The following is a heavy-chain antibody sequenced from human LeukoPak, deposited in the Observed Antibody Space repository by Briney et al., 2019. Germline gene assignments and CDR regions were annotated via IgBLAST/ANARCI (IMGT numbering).Heavy chain of an antibody. V-gene: IGHV4-61*02. Sequence: SETLSLICTVSGGSISSGSYYWSWIRQPAGKGLEWIGRIYTSGSTNYNPSLKSRVTISVDTSKNQFSLKLSSVTAADTAVYYCARDLGGLRGCWFDPWGQGTLVTVSS. CDR2: IYTSGST. J-gene: IGHJ5*02. CDR1: GGSISSGSYY. D-gene: IGHD4-17*01. CDR3: ARDLGGLRGCWFDP.